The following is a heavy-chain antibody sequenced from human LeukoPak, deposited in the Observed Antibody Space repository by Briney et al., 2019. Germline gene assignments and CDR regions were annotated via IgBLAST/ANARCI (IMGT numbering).Heavy chain of an antibody. CDR1: GYTFTSYG. CDR3: ARGGIVGARREYWYFDL. J-gene: IGHJ2*01. CDR2: ISAYNGNT. D-gene: IGHD1-26*01. V-gene: IGHV1-18*01. Sequence: ASVTVSCTASGYTFTSYGISWVRQAPGQGLEWMGWISAYNGNTNYAQKLQGRVTMTTDTSTSTAYMELRSLRSDDTAVYYCARGGIVGARREYWYFDLWGRGTLVTVSS.